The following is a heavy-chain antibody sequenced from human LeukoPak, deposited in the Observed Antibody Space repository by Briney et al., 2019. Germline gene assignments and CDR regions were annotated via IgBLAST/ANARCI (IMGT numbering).Heavy chain of an antibody. CDR3: AREKRQGITIFGVVTGAFDI. CDR2: IYHSGST. D-gene: IGHD3-3*01. J-gene: IGHJ3*02. V-gene: IGHV4-30-2*01. Sequence: SETLSLTCTVSGGSISSGGYYWSWIRQPPGKGLEWIGYIYHSGSTYYNPSLKSRVTISVDRSKNQFSLKLSSVTAADTAVYYCAREKRQGITIFGVVTGAFDIWGQGTMVTVSS. CDR1: GGSISSGGYY.